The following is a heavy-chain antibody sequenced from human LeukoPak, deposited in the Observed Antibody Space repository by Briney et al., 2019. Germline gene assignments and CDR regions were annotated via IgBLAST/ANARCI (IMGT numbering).Heavy chain of an antibody. Sequence: ASVKVSCKASGYTFTGYYMHWVRQAPGPGLEWMGWINPNSGGTNYAQKFQGRVTMTRDTSISTAYMELSRLRSDDTAVYYCARDSKLLQYFDWYFDLWGRGTLVTVSS. J-gene: IGHJ2*01. D-gene: IGHD3-9*01. CDR1: GYTFTGYY. CDR3: ARDSKLLQYFDWYFDL. CDR2: INPNSGGT. V-gene: IGHV1-2*02.